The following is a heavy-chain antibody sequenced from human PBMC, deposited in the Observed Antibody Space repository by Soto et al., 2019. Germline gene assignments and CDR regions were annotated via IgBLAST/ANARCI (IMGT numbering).Heavy chain of an antibody. J-gene: IGHJ4*02. V-gene: IGHV1-69*02. CDR3: ARCDDSSGSSSAEY. D-gene: IGHD3-22*01. CDR1: GGTFSSYT. CDR2: IIPILGIA. Sequence: QVQLVQSGAEVKKPGSSVKVSCEASGGTFSSYTISWVRQAPGQGLEWMGRIIPILGIANYAQKFQGRVTITADKSTSTAYMGLSSLRSEDTAVYYCARCDDSSGSSSAEYWGQGTLVTVSS.